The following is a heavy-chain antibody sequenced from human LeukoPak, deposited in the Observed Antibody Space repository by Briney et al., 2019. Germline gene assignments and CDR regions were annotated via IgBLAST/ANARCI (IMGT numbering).Heavy chain of an antibody. CDR1: CGSISSYY. V-gene: IGHV4-4*07. Sequence: PSETLSLTCTVSCGSISSYYWSWIRQPAGKGLEWIGRISTSGSTNYNPSLKSRVTMSVDTSKNQFSLKLISVTAADTAVYYCARDPTYYYYMDVWGKGTTVTVSS. CDR3: ARDPTYYYYMDV. J-gene: IGHJ6*03. CDR2: ISTSGST.